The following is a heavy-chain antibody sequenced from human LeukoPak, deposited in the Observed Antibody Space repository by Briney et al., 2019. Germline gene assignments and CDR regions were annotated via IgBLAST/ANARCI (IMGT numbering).Heavy chain of an antibody. CDR3: AKSNRYCDSASCYEAFDI. Sequence: PSETLSLTCTVSGASISIYSWSWIRQPPGQGLEGIGYIYYSGSPNYNPSLKSRVTMSVDASKNQFSLKVSSVIAADTAVYYCAKSNRYCDSASCYEAFDIWGQGTMVTVSS. D-gene: IGHD2-2*01. CDR1: GASISIYS. J-gene: IGHJ3*02. V-gene: IGHV4-59*01. CDR2: IYYSGSP.